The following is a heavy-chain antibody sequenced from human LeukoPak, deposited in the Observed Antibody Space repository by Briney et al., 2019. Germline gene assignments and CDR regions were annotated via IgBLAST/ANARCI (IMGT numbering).Heavy chain of an antibody. CDR3: ALSWMVGEGAFDI. Sequence: SETLSLTYIVCGDSITRSNYYGAWIRQTRGRGLERIVIIYYCGNTYSNPDPRSRITISINTSKKHFSLNLNFVTAADTALYYCALSWMVGEGAFDIWGPGTEVTVSS. V-gene: IGHV4-39*02. J-gene: IGHJ3*02. CDR2: IYYCGNT. D-gene: IGHD1-26*01. CDR1: GDSITRSNYY.